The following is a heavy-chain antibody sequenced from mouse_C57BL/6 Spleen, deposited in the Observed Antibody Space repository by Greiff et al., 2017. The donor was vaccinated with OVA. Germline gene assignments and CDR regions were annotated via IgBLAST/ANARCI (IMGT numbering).Heavy chain of an antibody. CDR3: TRDSGPDYFDY. V-gene: IGHV5-9-1*02. D-gene: IGHD3-1*01. CDR1: GFTFSSYA. Sequence: EVQVVESGEGLVKPGGSLKLSCAASGFTFSSYAMSWVRQTPEKRLEWVAYISSGGDYIYYADTVKGRFTISRDNARNTLYLQMSSLKSEDTAMYYCTRDSGPDYFDYWGQGTTLTVSS. J-gene: IGHJ2*01. CDR2: ISSGGDYI.